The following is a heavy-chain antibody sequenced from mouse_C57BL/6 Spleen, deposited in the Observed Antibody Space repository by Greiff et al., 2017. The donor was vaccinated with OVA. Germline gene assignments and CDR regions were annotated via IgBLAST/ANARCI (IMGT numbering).Heavy chain of an antibody. CDR1: GYTFTDYY. V-gene: IGHV1-75*01. J-gene: IGHJ4*01. CDR2: IFPGSGST. D-gene: IGHD1-1*01. Sequence: VNLVESGPELVKPGASVKISCKASGYTFTDYYINWVKQRPGQGLEWIGWIFPGSGSTYYNEKFKGKATLTVDKSSSTAYMLLSSLTSEDSAVYVCARYYYGRYAMDYWGQGTSVTVSS. CDR3: ARYYYGRYAMDY.